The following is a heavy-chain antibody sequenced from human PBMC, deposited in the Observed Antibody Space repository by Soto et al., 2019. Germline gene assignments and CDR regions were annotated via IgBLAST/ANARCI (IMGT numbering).Heavy chain of an antibody. D-gene: IGHD6-13*01. J-gene: IGHJ5*02. CDR2: IYYSGST. Sequence: PSETLSLTCTVSGGSISSYYWSWIRQPPGKGLEWIGYIYYSGSTNYNPSLKSRVTISVDTYKNQFSLKLSSVTAADTDVYYCARLRSSDLDPWGQGTLVTVYS. V-gene: IGHV4-59*01. CDR3: ARLRSSDLDP. CDR1: GGSISSYY.